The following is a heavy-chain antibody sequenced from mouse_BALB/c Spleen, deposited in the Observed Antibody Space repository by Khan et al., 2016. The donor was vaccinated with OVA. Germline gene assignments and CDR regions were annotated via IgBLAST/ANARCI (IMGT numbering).Heavy chain of an antibody. V-gene: IGHV9-1*02. CDR1: GYTFTNYG. D-gene: IGHD1-1*01. CDR2: INTYTGEP. Sequence: QIQLVQSGPELKKPGETVKISCKASGYTFTNYGMNWVKQAPGKGLKWMGWINTYTGEPTYADDFKGRFAFSLETSATTAYLQINNLKNEDMATYFCARGLNYYGSWFAYWGQGTLVIVSA. J-gene: IGHJ3*01. CDR3: ARGLNYYGSWFAY.